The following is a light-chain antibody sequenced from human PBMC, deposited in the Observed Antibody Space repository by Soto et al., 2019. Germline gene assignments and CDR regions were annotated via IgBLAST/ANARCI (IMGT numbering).Light chain of an antibody. CDR1: SSDVGGYNY. V-gene: IGLV2-14*01. CDR2: EVS. J-gene: IGLJ2*01. CDR3: SSYTNSGSV. Sequence: QSALTQPASVSGSPGQSITISCTGTSSDVGGYNYVSWYQQHPDKAPKLLIYEVSNRPSGVSNRFSGSKSGNTASLTIYGLHAEDEADYYCSSYTNSGSVFGGGTKVTVL.